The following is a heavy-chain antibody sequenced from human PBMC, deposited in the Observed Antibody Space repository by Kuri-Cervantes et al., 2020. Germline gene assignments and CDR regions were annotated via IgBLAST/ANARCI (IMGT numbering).Heavy chain of an antibody. CDR3: AKDLASKLRYFDFLLSVPVDY. CDR1: AFTFRNYW. D-gene: IGHD3-9*01. J-gene: IGHJ4*02. V-gene: IGHV3-30*18. CDR2: ISYDGNNN. Sequence: GESLKISCAASAFTFRNYWMSWVRQAPGKGLEWVAVISYDGNNNYYAESVKGRFTISRDYSKNALYLQMNSLRDEDTAVYYCAKDLASKLRYFDFLLSVPVDYWGQGTLVTVSS.